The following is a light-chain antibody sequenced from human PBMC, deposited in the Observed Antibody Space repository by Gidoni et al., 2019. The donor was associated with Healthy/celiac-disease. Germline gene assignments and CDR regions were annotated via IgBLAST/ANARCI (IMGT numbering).Light chain of an antibody. V-gene: IGKV1-39*01. CDR3: QQSYSTPYT. J-gene: IGKJ2*01. Sequence: DIQMTQSPSSLSASVGDRVTITCRASQSISSYLNWYQQKPGKAPKLLIYAASSLKSGVPSRFSGSGSGTDSTLTISRLQPEDFATYYCQQSYSTPYTFXQXTKLEIK. CDR1: QSISSY. CDR2: AAS.